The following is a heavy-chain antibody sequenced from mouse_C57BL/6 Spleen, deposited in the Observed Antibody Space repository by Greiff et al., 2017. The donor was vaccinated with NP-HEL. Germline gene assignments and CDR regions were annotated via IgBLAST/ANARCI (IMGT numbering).Heavy chain of an antibody. Sequence: VQLQQSGPVLVKPGASVKMSCKASGYTFTDYYMNWVKQSHGKSLEWIGVINPYNGGTSYNQKFKGKATLTVDKSSSTAYMELNSLTSEDSAVYYCARDGFAWFAYWGQGTLVTVSA. J-gene: IGHJ3*01. CDR3: ARDGFAWFAY. CDR2: INPYNGGT. CDR1: GYTFTDYY. V-gene: IGHV1-19*01. D-gene: IGHD2-3*01.